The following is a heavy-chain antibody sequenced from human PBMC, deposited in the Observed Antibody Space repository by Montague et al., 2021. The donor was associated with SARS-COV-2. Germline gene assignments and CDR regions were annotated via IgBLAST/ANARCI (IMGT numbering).Heavy chain of an antibody. Sequence: SLRLSCAASGSTFSSYSMNWVRQAPGKGLEWVSSISSSSSYIYYADSVKGRFTISRDNAKNSLYLQMNSLRAEDTAVYYCARDMYYDILTGYYTYWGQGTLVTVSS. V-gene: IGHV3-21*01. CDR3: ARDMYYDILTGYYTY. J-gene: IGHJ4*02. CDR2: ISSSSSYI. D-gene: IGHD3-9*01. CDR1: GSTFSSYS.